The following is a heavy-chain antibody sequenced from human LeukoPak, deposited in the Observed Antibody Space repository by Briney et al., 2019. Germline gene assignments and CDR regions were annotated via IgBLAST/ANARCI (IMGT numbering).Heavy chain of an antibody. CDR1: GFTFSSSA. J-gene: IGHJ6*02. CDR2: INSDGSIT. CDR3: ARDAVDTANAV. V-gene: IGHV3-74*01. Sequence: GGSLRLSCAASGFTFSSSAMSWVRQAPGKGLVWVSHINSDGSITSYADSVKGRFTISRDNAKNTLYLRMNSLRAEDTAVYYCARDAVDTANAVWGQGTTVTVSS. D-gene: IGHD5-18*01.